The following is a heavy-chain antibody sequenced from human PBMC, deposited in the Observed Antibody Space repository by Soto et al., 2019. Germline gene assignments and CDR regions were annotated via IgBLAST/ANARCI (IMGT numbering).Heavy chain of an antibody. J-gene: IGHJ4*02. CDR1: GFTFSSYE. D-gene: IGHD3-10*01. V-gene: IGHV3-23*04. Sequence: EVQLVESGGGLVQPGGSLRLSCAASGFTFSSYEMNWVRQAPGKGLEWVSAISGSGGSTYHADSVKGRFTISRDNSKNTLYLQMNSLRAEDTAVYYCAKAHGVLLWFGELNHGIDYWGQGTLVTVSS. CDR2: ISGSGGST. CDR3: AKAHGVLLWFGELNHGIDY.